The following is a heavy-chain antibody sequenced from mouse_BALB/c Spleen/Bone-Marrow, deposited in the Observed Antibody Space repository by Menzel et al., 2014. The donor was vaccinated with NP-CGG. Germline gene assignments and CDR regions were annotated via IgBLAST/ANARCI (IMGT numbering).Heavy chain of an antibody. CDR1: GHTFTDYW. D-gene: IGHD2-14*01. CDR2: IDTSDSYT. Sequence: LVESGAELLMPGASVKMSCKASGHTFTDYWMHWVKQRPGQGLEWIGAIDTSDSYTSYNQKFKGKATLTVDEPSNTAYMQLSSLTSEDSAVYYCARSDYRYDPLAYWGQGTLVTVSA. CDR3: ARSDYRYDPLAY. V-gene: IGHV1-69*01. J-gene: IGHJ3*01.